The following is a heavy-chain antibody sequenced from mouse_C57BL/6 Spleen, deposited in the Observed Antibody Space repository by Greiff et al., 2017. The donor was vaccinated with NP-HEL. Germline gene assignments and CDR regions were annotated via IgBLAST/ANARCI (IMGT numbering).Heavy chain of an antibody. Sequence: DVQLVESGEGLVKPGGSLKLSCAASGFTFSSYAMSWVRQTPEKRLEWVAYISSGGDYIYYADTVKGRFTISRDNARNTLYLQMSSLKSEDTAMYYCTRDHYSNYFDYWGQGTTLTVSS. D-gene: IGHD2-5*01. J-gene: IGHJ2*01. CDR2: ISSGGDYI. CDR1: GFTFSSYA. CDR3: TRDHYSNYFDY. V-gene: IGHV5-9-1*02.